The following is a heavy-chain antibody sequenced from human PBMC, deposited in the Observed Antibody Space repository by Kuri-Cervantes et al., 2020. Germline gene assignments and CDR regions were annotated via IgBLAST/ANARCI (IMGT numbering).Heavy chain of an antibody. CDR3: ARDVKYYYGSGSIQCWFDP. CDR2: INPSGGST. Sequence: ASVKVSCKASGYTFTSYYMHWVRQAPGQGLEWMGIINPSGGSTSYAQKFQGRVTMTRDTSTSTVYMELSSLRSEDTAVYYCARDVKYYYGSGSIQCWFDPWGQGTLVTVSS. V-gene: IGHV1-46*01. D-gene: IGHD3-10*01. J-gene: IGHJ5*02. CDR1: GYTFTSYY.